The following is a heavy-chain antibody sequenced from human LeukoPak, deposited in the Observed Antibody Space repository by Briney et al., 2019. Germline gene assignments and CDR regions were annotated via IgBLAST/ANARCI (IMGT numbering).Heavy chain of an antibody. V-gene: IGHV4-59*01. CDR3: ARDGYSSAGDFDY. CDR2: IYYSETT. CDR1: GGSISRNY. Sequence: SETLSLTCAVSGGSISRNYWNWIRQPPGKGLEWIGNIYYSETTNYNPSLKSRVSISVDTSKNLLSLKLTSVTAADTAVYYCARDGYSSAGDFDYWGQGTLVTVSS. J-gene: IGHJ4*02. D-gene: IGHD6-19*01.